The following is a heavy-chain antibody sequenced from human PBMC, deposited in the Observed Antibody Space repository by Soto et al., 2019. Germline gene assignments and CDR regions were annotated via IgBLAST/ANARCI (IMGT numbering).Heavy chain of an antibody. CDR1: GGTFSSYA. D-gene: IGHD6-13*01. Sequence: GASVKVSCKASGGTFSSYAISWVRQAPGQGLEWMGGIIPIFGTANYAQKFQGRVTITADESTSTAYMELSSLRSEDTAVYYGARVGSSSPQTYYYYGMDVWGQGTTVTVSS. CDR2: IIPIFGTA. J-gene: IGHJ6*02. V-gene: IGHV1-69*13. CDR3: ARVGSSSPQTYYYYGMDV.